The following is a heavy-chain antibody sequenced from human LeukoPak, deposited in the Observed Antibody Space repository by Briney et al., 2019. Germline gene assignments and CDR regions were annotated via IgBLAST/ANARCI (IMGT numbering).Heavy chain of an antibody. CDR1: GFTFSSYA. CDR3: ANSVDLAYCGGDCPDAFDI. Sequence: PGGSLRLSCAASGFTFSSYAMSWVRQAPGKGLKWVSAISGSGGSTYYADSVKGRFTISRDNSKNTLYLQMNSLRAEDTAVYYCANSVDLAYCGGDCPDAFDIWGQGTMVTVSS. V-gene: IGHV3-23*01. CDR2: ISGSGGST. D-gene: IGHD2-21*02. J-gene: IGHJ3*02.